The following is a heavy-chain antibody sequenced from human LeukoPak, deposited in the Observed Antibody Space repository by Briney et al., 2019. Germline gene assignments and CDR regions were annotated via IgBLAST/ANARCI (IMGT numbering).Heavy chain of an antibody. J-gene: IGHJ4*02. V-gene: IGHV3-23*01. Sequence: GGSLRLSCAASGFTFSTYAMAWVRQAPGKGLEWVSSISPSGGDTYYADSVRGRFTTSRDNSKYTVYLQMNSLRAEDTAVYYCAKRIQYSSPDSYFDFWGQGTLVTVSS. CDR1: GFTFSTYA. CDR3: AKRIQYSSPDSYFDF. CDR2: ISPSGGDT. D-gene: IGHD6-6*01.